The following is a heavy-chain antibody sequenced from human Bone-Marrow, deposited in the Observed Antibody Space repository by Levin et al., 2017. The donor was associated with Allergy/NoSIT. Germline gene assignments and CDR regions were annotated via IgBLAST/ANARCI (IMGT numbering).Heavy chain of an antibody. CDR1: GFSFRSYG. CDR2: ISYDGSNK. Sequence: QSGGSLRLSCAASGFSFRSYGMHWVRQAPGKGLEWVAVISYDGSNKYYVDSVKDRFTISRDQSKNTLYLQMNSLRVEDTGVYYCARYGSGSHYLHEYYFDYWGQGTLVTVSS. J-gene: IGHJ4*02. D-gene: IGHD3-10*01. CDR3: ARYGSGSHYLHEYYFDY. V-gene: IGHV3-30*03.